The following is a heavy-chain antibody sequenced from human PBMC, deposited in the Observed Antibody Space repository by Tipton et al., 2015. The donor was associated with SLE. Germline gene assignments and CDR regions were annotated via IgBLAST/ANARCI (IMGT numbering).Heavy chain of an antibody. J-gene: IGHJ5*02. V-gene: IGHV4-31*03. CDR1: GGSISSGGYY. D-gene: IGHD1-26*01. Sequence: TLSLTCTVSGGSISSGGYYWSWIRQHPGKGLERIGYIYYSGSTYYNPSLKSRIIISVDTSKNQFSLNLTSVTAADSAVYYCARVAGSSGWFDPWGQGTLVTVSS. CDR2: IYYSGST. CDR3: ARVAGSSGWFDP.